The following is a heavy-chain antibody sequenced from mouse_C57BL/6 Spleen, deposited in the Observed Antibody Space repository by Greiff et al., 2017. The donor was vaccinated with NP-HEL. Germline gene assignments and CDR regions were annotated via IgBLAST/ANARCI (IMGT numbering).Heavy chain of an antibody. CDR2: INYDGSST. J-gene: IGHJ4*01. V-gene: IGHV5-16*01. CDR3: AREVYYAMDY. CDR1: GFTFSDYY. Sequence: EVKVVESEGGLVQPGSSMKLSCTASGFTFSDYYMAWVRQVPEKGLEWVANINYDGSSTYYLDSLKSRFIISRDNAKNILYLQMSSLKSEDTATYYCAREVYYAMDYWGQGTSVTVSS.